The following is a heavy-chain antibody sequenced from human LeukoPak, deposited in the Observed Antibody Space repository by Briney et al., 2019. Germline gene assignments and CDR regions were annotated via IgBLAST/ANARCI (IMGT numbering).Heavy chain of an antibody. CDR3: ARGVYIAAAQYAY. V-gene: IGHV4-59*01. CDR2: IYYSGTT. Sequence: PSQTLSLTCAVSGGSISSYYWSWIRQPPGKGLEWIGYIYYSGTTNYNPSLKSRVTISVDTSKNQFSLKLSSVTAADTAVYYCARGVYIAAAQYAYWGQGTLVTVSS. CDR1: GGSISSYY. J-gene: IGHJ4*02. D-gene: IGHD6-13*01.